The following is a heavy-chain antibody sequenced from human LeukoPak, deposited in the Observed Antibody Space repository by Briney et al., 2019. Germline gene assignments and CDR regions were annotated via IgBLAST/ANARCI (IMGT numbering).Heavy chain of an antibody. CDR2: ISSSSSTI. CDR3: ARDRPKGFDY. Sequence: GXGXECVSYISSSSSTIYYADSVKGRFTISRDNAKNSLYLQMNSLRAEDTAVYYCARDRPKGFDYWGQGTLVTVSS. V-gene: IGHV3-48*01. J-gene: IGHJ4*02.